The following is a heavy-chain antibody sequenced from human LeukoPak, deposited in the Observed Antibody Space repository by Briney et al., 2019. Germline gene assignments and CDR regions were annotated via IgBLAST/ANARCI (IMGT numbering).Heavy chain of an antibody. J-gene: IGHJ4*02. V-gene: IGHV3-21*01. CDR2: IDSSSSYI. D-gene: IGHD5-24*01. CDR1: GFTFSSYA. CDR3: ARDEEMAESFEY. Sequence: NPGGSLRLSCAASGFTFSSYAMSWVRQAPAKGLDWVASIDSSSSYIYYADSVKGRFTISRDNAKKSLYLQMNSLRADETAVYYLARDEEMAESFEYGGEGTLVTVS.